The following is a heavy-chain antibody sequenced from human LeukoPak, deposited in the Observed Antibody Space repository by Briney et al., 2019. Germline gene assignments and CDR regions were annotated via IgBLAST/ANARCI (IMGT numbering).Heavy chain of an antibody. V-gene: IGHV1-46*01. CDR2: INPSGGST. CDR3: ARDPGLAGYFDY. J-gene: IGHJ4*02. D-gene: IGHD6-19*01. Sequence: ASVKVSCKSSGYTFTSYYMYWVRQAPGQGLEWMGIINPSGGSTSYAQKFQGRVTMTRDTSTSTVYMELSSLRSEDTAVYYCARDPGLAGYFDYWGQGTLVTVSS. CDR1: GYTFTSYY.